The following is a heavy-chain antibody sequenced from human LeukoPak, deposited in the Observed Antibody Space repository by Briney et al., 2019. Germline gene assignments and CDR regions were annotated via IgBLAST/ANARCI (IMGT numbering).Heavy chain of an antibody. D-gene: IGHD6-13*01. Sequence: GGSLRLSCAASGFTFSGYAMSWVRQAPGKGLEWVSAISGSGGSTYYADSVKGRFTISRDNSKNTLYLQMNSLRAEDTAVYYCAKDSAIAAAGTYDYWGQGTLVTVSS. CDR3: AKDSAIAAAGTYDY. J-gene: IGHJ4*02. V-gene: IGHV3-23*01. CDR2: ISGSGGST. CDR1: GFTFSGYA.